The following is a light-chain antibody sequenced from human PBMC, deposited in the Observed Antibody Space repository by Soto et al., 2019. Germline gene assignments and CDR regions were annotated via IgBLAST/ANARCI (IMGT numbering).Light chain of an antibody. Sequence: AIQMTQSPSSLSASLGDRVTITCRASQGIRNDLTWYQQKPGKAPKLLIYDASSLQSGVPSRFSGSGSGTDFTLTISSLQSEDFATYYCLQDYNYPYTFGQGTKLEIK. J-gene: IGKJ2*01. V-gene: IGKV1-6*01. CDR2: DAS. CDR1: QGIRND. CDR3: LQDYNYPYT.